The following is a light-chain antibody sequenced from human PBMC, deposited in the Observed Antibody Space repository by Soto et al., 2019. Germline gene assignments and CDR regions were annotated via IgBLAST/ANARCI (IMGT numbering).Light chain of an antibody. J-gene: IGKJ4*02. CDR3: QQSYSTPLT. CDR1: QSISSY. Sequence: DIQMTQSPSSLSASVGDRVTITCRASQSISSYLNWYQQKPGKAPKLLISAESSLQSGVPSRFSGSGSGTDFTLTITSLQPEDFATYYCQQSYSTPLTLGGGTKVEIK. CDR2: AES. V-gene: IGKV1-39*01.